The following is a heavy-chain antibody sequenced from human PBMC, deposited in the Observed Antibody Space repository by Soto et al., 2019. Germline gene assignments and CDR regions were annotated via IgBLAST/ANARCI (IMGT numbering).Heavy chain of an antibody. V-gene: IGHV4-39*01. J-gene: IGHJ6*03. CDR1: GASISISSYY. D-gene: IGHD2-2*01. Sequence: SETLSLTCTVSGASISISSYYWGWIRQPPGKGLEWIGTIYFSGSTYYNPSLKSRVTISLDTSKNQFSLKLSSVTAADTAVYYCARHVDCTSTSCYLNYYYYMDVWGKGTTVTVSS. CDR2: IYFSGST. CDR3: ARHVDCTSTSCYLNYYYYMDV.